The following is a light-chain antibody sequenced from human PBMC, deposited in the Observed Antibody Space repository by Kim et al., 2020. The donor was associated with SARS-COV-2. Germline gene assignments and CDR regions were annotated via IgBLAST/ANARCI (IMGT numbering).Light chain of an antibody. CDR3: QQYNNWPPIT. Sequence: PRERATLSRRASQSVSSNLAWYQQKPGQAPRLLIYGASTRATGIPARFSGSGSGTEFTLTISSLQSEDFAVYYCQQYNNWPPITFGQGTRLEIK. J-gene: IGKJ5*01. CDR1: QSVSSN. V-gene: IGKV3-15*01. CDR2: GAS.